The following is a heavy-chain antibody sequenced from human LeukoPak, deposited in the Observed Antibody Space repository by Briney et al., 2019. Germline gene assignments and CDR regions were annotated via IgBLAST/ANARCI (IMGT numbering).Heavy chain of an antibody. CDR3: ARGLGGTASEFDY. Sequence: PSETLSLTCTVSGGSISTYYWSWIRQPPGKGLEWIGYMYYSGSTNYNPSLKSRVTISVDTSKNQFSLKLSSVTAADTAVYYCARGLGGTASEFDYWGQGTLVTVSS. J-gene: IGHJ4*02. CDR2: MYYSGST. CDR1: GGSISTYY. V-gene: IGHV4-59*01. D-gene: IGHD2-15*01.